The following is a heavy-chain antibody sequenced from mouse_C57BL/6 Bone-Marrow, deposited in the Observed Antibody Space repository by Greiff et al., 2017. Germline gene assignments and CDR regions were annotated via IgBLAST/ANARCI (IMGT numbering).Heavy chain of an antibody. CDR2: IDPENGDT. CDR3: TTFGYEDY. CDR1: GFNIKDDY. D-gene: IGHD2-2*01. J-gene: IGHJ2*01. Sequence: EVQLQQSGAELVRPGASVKLSCTASGFNIKDDYMHWVKQRPEQGLEWIGWIDPENGDTEYASKFQGKATITADTSSNTAYLQLSSLTSDDTAVYYCTTFGYEDYWGQGTTLTVSS. V-gene: IGHV14-4*01.